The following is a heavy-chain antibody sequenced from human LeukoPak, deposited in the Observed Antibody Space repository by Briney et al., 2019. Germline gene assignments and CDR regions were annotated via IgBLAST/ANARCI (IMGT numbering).Heavy chain of an antibody. CDR3: ARAAAVYYYYMDV. V-gene: IGHV1-8*02. D-gene: IGHD2-2*01. Sequence: ASVKVSCKASGYAFTSYDINWVRQATGQGLEWMGWMNPNSGNTGYAQKVQDRVTMTTDTSTSTAYMELRSLRSDDTAVYYCARAAAVYYYYMDVWGKGTTVTISS. CDR2: MNPNSGNT. J-gene: IGHJ6*03. CDR1: GYAFTSYD.